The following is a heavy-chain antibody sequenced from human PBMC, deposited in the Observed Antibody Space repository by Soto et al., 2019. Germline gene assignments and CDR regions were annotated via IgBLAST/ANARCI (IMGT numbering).Heavy chain of an antibody. CDR2: LDGAGGST. CDR3: AAPRDEYGSGVSWFTYGMDI. D-gene: IGHD3-10*01. J-gene: IGHJ6*02. CDR1: GFTFSDFA. Sequence: GGSLRLSCLASGFTFSDFAMTWVRHVPGRGLEWVASLDGAGGSTYYAESVRGRFSISRDNPQNTLFLQMKRLTVDDTAIYYCAAPRDEYGSGVSWFTYGMDICGQGTTVTVYS. V-gene: IGHV3-23*01.